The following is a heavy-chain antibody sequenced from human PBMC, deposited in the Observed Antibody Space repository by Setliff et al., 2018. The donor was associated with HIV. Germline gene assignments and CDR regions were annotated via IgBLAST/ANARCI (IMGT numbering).Heavy chain of an antibody. D-gene: IGHD6-13*01. CDR2: ISGNSDHI. Sequence: GGSLRLSCAASRFTFSYYNMYWLRQAPGEGLEWVSSISGNSDHIYYADSVKGRFTISRDNAKNSLYLQMNSLRAEETALYYCARGYSTNWLAAFDIWGQGTMVTVSS. CDR1: RFTFSYYN. V-gene: IGHV3-21*01. J-gene: IGHJ3*02. CDR3: ARGYSTNWLAAFDI.